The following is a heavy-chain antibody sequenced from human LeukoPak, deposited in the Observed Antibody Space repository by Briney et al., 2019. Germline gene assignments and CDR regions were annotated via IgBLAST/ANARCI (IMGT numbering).Heavy chain of an antibody. CDR3: ATGPTVTTGFDY. Sequence: SVKVSCKAAGGTFSIYAISWVRQAPGQGLEWMGGIIPIFGTANYAQQFHGRVTITADESTSTAYMELSSLRSEDTAVYYCATGPTVTTGFDYWGQGTMVTVSS. D-gene: IGHD4-17*01. CDR1: GGTFSIYA. CDR2: IIPIFGTA. J-gene: IGHJ4*02. V-gene: IGHV1-69*13.